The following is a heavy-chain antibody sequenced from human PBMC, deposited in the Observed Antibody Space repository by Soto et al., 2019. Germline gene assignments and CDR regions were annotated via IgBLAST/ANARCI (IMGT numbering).Heavy chain of an antibody. Sequence: ASVKVSCKASGYTFTSYGISWVRQAPGQGLEWMGWISAYNGNTNYAQKLQGRVTMTTDTSTSTVYMELRSLRSDDTAVYYCARLDSSGCNDHWGQGTLVTVSS. CDR1: GYTFTSYG. D-gene: IGHD6-19*01. J-gene: IGHJ4*02. CDR2: ISAYNGNT. CDR3: ARLDSSGCNDH. V-gene: IGHV1-18*01.